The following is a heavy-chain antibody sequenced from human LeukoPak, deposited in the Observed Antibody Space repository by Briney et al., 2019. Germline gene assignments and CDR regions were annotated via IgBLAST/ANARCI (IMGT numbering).Heavy chain of an antibody. J-gene: IGHJ5*02. V-gene: IGHV1-69*04. D-gene: IGHD6-13*01. CDR2: IIPILGIA. CDR3: ARVLRIAAAGTSWFDP. Sequence: GASVKVSCKASGGTFSSYAISWVRQAPGQGLEWMGRIIPILGIANYAQKFQGRVTITADKSTSTACMELSSLRSEDTAVYYCARVLRIAAAGTSWFDPWGQGTLVTVSS. CDR1: GGTFSSYA.